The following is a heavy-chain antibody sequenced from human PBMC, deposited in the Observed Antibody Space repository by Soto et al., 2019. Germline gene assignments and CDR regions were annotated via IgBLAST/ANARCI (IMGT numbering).Heavy chain of an antibody. CDR1: GLSISISTYA. CDR3: ARRSSGSFGPVFDP. J-gene: IGHJ5*02. V-gene: IGHV4-39*01. CDR2: MYDTRSK. Sequence: ETLSLTCPVSGLSISISTYAWDWLRHPPGKGLEGMGAMYDTRSKNRNPSPERRVTMSVDTTKNQLSLKLSSVTPRDTAVYYCARRSSGSFGPVFDPRGRGISVPVSS. D-gene: IGHD6-6*01.